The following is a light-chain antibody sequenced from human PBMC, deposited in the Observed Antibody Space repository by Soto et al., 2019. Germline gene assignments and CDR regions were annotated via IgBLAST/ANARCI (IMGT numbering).Light chain of an antibody. J-gene: IGKJ1*01. V-gene: IGKV3-20*01. CDR3: QQYGSSPWT. Sequence: EIVLTQSPGTLSLSPGERATLSCRASQSVSSSYLAWYQQKPGQAPRLLIYATSRRATGIPDRFSGSGSGTDFTLTISRLEPEDFAVYYCQQYGSSPWTFGQGTKVEIK. CDR2: ATS. CDR1: QSVSSSY.